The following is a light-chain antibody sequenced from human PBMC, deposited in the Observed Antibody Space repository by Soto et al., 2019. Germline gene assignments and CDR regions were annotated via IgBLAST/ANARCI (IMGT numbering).Light chain of an antibody. V-gene: IGKV3-20*01. J-gene: IGKJ3*01. CDR1: QSVANNF. CDR2: GAS. Sequence: EIVLTQSPGTLSLSPGERATLSFRASQSVANNFLAWYQQKPGKAPRLLISGASTRATGIPDRFSGSGSGTDFTLTISTLAPADFAVYYGQQYVPPGCFPFGPGTKV. CDR3: QQYVPPGCFP.